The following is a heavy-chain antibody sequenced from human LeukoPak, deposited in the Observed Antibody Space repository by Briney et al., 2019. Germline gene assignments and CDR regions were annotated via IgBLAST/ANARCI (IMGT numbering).Heavy chain of an antibody. D-gene: IGHD3-22*01. CDR2: ISAYNGNT. CDR1: GYTFTSYG. V-gene: IGHV1-18*01. J-gene: IGHJ4*02. CDR3: ARDTEYYYDRTPNFDH. Sequence: ASVKVSCKASGYTFTSYGISWARQAPGQGLEWMGWISAYNGNTNYAQNFQGRVTMTTDTSTSTAYMELRSLRSDDTAVYYCARDTEYYYDRTPNFDHWGQGTLVTVSS.